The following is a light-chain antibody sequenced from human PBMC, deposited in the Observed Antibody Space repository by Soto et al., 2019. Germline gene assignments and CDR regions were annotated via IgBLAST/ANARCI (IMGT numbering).Light chain of an antibody. V-gene: IGKV3-20*01. Sequence: EIVMTQSPATLSVSPGERATLSCRASQSVSSKLAWFQQKPGQAPSLLIYGVSTRATGVPVRFSGSGSGTDFTLTISRLEPEDFAVYYCQQYGSSPTFGQGTKVDIK. CDR3: QQYGSSPT. J-gene: IGKJ1*01. CDR1: QSVSSK. CDR2: GVS.